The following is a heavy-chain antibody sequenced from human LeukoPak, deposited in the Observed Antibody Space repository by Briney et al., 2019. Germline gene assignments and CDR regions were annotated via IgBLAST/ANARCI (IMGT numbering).Heavy chain of an antibody. CDR2: ISYDGSNK. Sequence: GGSLRLSCAASGFTFSSYGMHRVRQAPGKGLEWVAVISYDGSNKYYADSVKGRFTISRDNSKNTLYLQMNSLRAEDTAVYYCARDPVTAIGYFDYWGQGTLVTVSS. CDR3: ARDPVTAIGYFDY. CDR1: GFTFSSYG. D-gene: IGHD2-21*02. V-gene: IGHV3-30*03. J-gene: IGHJ4*02.